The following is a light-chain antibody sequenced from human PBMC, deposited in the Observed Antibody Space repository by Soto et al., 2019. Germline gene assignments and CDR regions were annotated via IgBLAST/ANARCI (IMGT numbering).Light chain of an antibody. CDR1: QSISGY. V-gene: IGKV1-27*01. Sequence: DVQMTQSPSSLSASVGDGVTITCRASQSISGYLAWYQQKPGKVPKLLIYTASTLQPGVPSRFSGSGSGTDFTLTISSLQPEDVATYYCQKYNSASLTFGPGTKVDIK. CDR3: QKYNSASLT. CDR2: TAS. J-gene: IGKJ3*01.